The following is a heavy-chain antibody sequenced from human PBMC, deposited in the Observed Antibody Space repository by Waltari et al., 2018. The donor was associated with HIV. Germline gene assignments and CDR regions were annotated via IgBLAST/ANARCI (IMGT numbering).Heavy chain of an antibody. Sequence: EVQLVESGGGLVQPGGSLRLSCAASGFTFSNFWMSWVRQAPGKGLGWLANIKQEGSEKDYVDAVKGRFTISRDNAKNSLYLQMNSLRAEDTAVYYCASPSIRAGMDVWGQGTTVTVSS. CDR2: IKQEGSEK. CDR3: ASPSIRAGMDV. J-gene: IGHJ6*02. CDR1: GFTFSNFW. V-gene: IGHV3-7*01. D-gene: IGHD2-2*02.